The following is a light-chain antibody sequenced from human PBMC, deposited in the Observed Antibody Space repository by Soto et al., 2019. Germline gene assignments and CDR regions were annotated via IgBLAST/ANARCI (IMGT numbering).Light chain of an antibody. Sequence: DIQMTQSPSSLSASVGDSVTITCRTSQHVDRYLSWYQQIPGRAPKLLIYSASSLVSGVPPRFRGSASGTEFTRSISSLQREDFATYFCQQSSNIPWTFGQGTKVEMK. CDR2: SAS. CDR3: QQSSNIPWT. V-gene: IGKV1-39*01. CDR1: QHVDRY. J-gene: IGKJ1*01.